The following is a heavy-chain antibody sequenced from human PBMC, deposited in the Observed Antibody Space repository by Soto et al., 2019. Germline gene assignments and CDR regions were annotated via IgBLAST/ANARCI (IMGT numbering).Heavy chain of an antibody. Sequence: SETLSLTCTVSGGSISSYYWSWIRQPPGKGLEWIGYIYYSGSTNYNPSLKSRVTISVDTSKNQFSLKLSSVTAADTAVYYCARGDGLLHYHYYMDVWGKGTTVTVSS. CDR1: GGSISSYY. V-gene: IGHV4-59*01. CDR2: IYYSGST. D-gene: IGHD1-26*01. J-gene: IGHJ6*03. CDR3: ARGDGLLHYHYYMDV.